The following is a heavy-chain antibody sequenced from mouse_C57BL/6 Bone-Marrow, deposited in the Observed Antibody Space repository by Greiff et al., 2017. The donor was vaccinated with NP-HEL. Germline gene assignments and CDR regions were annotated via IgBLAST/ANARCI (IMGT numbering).Heavy chain of an antibody. J-gene: IGHJ4*01. D-gene: IGHD1-1*01. V-gene: IGHV5-15*01. CDR2: ISNLAYSI. CDR1: GFTFSDYG. Sequence: DVKLEESGGGLVQPGGSLKLSCAASGFTFSDYGMAWVRQAPRKGPEWVAFISNLAYSIYYADTVTGRFTISRENAKNTLYLEMSSLRSEDTAMYYCARQGYYGSSYVDYWGQGTSVTVSS. CDR3: ARQGYYGSSYVDY.